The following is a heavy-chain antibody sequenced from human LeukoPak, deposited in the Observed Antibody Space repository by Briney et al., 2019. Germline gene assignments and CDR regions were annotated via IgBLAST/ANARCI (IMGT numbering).Heavy chain of an antibody. J-gene: IGHJ5*02. V-gene: IGHV4-39*01. CDR3: ARGRIQLWSHNWFDP. CDR2: INHSEKT. Sequence: PSETLSLTCSVSGDSVSSNNYYWGWIRQPPGKGLEWIGSINHSEKTFYNPSLKSRVTISVDTSNNQFSLKLRPVTAADTAVYYCARGRIQLWSHNWFDPWGQGTLVTVSS. D-gene: IGHD5-18*01. CDR1: GDSVSSNNYY.